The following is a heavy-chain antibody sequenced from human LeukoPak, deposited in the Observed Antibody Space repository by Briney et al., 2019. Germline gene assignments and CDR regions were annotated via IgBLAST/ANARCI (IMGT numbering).Heavy chain of an antibody. Sequence: GGSLRLSCAASGFTFSSYGMHWVRQAPGKGLEWVAFIRYDGSNKYYADSVKGRFTISRDNSKNTLYLQMNSLRAEDTTVYYCAKDLSYYDSSGYYYGGDFDYWGQGTLVTVSS. CDR3: AKDLSYYDSSGYYYGGDFDY. CDR1: GFTFSSYG. V-gene: IGHV3-30*02. J-gene: IGHJ4*02. CDR2: IRYDGSNK. D-gene: IGHD3-22*01.